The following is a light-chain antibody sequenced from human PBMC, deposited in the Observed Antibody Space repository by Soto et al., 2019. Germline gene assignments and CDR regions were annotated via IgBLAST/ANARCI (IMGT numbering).Light chain of an antibody. J-gene: IGKJ5*01. Sequence: EIVLTQSPAILSLSPGERATLSCWASHSVTTHLAWFQQRPGQTPRLLIYDASTRAPGIPARFSGRGSGADFTLTISSLEPEDFAVYYCQQRSDSITFGQGTRLEIK. V-gene: IGKV3-11*01. CDR3: QQRSDSIT. CDR1: HSVTTH. CDR2: DAS.